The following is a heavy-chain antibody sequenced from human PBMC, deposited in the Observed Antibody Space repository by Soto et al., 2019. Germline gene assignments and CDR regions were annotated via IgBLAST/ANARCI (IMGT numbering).Heavy chain of an antibody. J-gene: IGHJ5*02. V-gene: IGHV4-39*01. CDR2: IYYSGST. Sequence: SETPSITCPVSGGSISSYYWTWIREPRRMGLEWIGSIYYSGSTYYNPSLKSRVTISVDTSKNQFSLKLSSVTAADTAVYYCARRVFVWGSYRYFYWFDPWGQGTLVTVSS. D-gene: IGHD3-16*02. CDR3: ARRVFVWGSYRYFYWFDP. CDR1: GGSISSYY.